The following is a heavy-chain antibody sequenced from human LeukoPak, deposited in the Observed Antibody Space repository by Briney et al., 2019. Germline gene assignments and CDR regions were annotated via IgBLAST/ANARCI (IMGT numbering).Heavy chain of an antibody. CDR3: ASRKSSSGWYGTFDY. CDR1: GGSISSGGYS. D-gene: IGHD6-19*01. CDR2: INHSGST. Sequence: SQTLSLTCAVSGGSISSGGYSWSWIRQPPGKGLEWIGEINHSGSTNYNPSLKSRVTISVDTSKNQFSLKLSSVTAADTAVYYCASRKSSSGWYGTFDYWGQGTLVAVSS. V-gene: IGHV4-30-2*01. J-gene: IGHJ4*02.